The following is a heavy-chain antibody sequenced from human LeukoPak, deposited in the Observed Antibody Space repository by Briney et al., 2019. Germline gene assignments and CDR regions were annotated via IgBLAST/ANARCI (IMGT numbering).Heavy chain of an antibody. CDR3: ASWNSSSSSLDY. CDR2: INPNSGGT. J-gene: IGHJ4*02. V-gene: IGHV1-2*06. D-gene: IGHD6-6*01. Sequence: ASVKVSCKASGYTFTGYYMHWVRQAPGQGLEWMGRINPNSGGTNYAQKFQGRVTMTRDTSISTAYMELSRLRSDDTAVYYCASWNSSSSSLDYWGKGTLVTVSS. CDR1: GYTFTGYY.